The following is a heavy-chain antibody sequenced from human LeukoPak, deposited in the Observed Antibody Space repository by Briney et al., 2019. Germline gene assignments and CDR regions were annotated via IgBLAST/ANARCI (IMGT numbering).Heavy chain of an antibody. J-gene: IGHJ4*02. Sequence: GGSLRLSRAASGFIFNAHSINWVRQAPGKGLEWVSYISGSGSSIDYADSVGGRFTIYRDSAKNSVYLQMNNLRAEDTAVYYCAKGTGASAWLVRWGQGTLVTVSS. CDR2: ISGSGSSI. D-gene: IGHD6-19*01. CDR1: GFIFNAHS. CDR3: AKGTGASAWLVR. V-gene: IGHV3-48*01.